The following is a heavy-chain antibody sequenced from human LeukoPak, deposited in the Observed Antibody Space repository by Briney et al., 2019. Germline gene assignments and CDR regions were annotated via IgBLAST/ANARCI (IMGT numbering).Heavy chain of an antibody. D-gene: IGHD5-18*01. Sequence: GASVKVSCKASGCTFTGYFMHWVRQAPGQGLEWMGWINPNSGGTNYAQKFQGRVTMTRDTSISTAYMELSSLRSDDTAIYFCARGGLQLWFLVDFWGQGTLVTVSS. CDR1: GCTFTGYF. J-gene: IGHJ4*02. V-gene: IGHV1-2*02. CDR3: ARGGLQLWFLVDF. CDR2: INPNSGGT.